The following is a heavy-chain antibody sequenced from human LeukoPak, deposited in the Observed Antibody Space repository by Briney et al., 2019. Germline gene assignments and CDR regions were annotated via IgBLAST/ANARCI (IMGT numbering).Heavy chain of an antibody. CDR1: GGSFSGYY. Sequence: PSETLSLTCAVYGGSFSGYYWSWIRQPPGKGLEWIGEINHSGSTNYNPSLKSRVTISVDTSKNQFSLKLSSVTAADTAVYYCARLVTTNYSSSWYYYYYMDVWGKGTTVTISS. J-gene: IGHJ6*03. CDR2: INHSGST. D-gene: IGHD6-13*01. CDR3: ARLVTTNYSSSWYYYYYMDV. V-gene: IGHV4-34*01.